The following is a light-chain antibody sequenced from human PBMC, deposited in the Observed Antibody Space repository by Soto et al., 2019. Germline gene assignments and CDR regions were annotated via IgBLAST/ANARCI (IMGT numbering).Light chain of an antibody. CDR2: EVS. J-gene: IGLJ1*01. CDR3: SSYTSSSTEV. Sequence: HSALTQPASLSGSPGQSITISCTGTSSDVGGYKYVSWYQQHPGKAPKLMIYEVSNRPSGVSNRFSGSKSGNTASLTISGLQAEDEADYYCSSYTSSSTEVFGTGTKVTVL. CDR1: SSDVGGYKY. V-gene: IGLV2-14*01.